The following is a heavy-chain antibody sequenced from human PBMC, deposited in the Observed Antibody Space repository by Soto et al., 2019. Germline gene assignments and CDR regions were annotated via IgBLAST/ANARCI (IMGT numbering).Heavy chain of an antibody. Sequence: EVQLVESGGGLVQPGGSLRLSCAASGFTFSTYWMHWVRQDPGKGLVWVSRINSDGSDSTYADSVKGRFTFSRDNAKNTLYLQMNSLRAEDTAVYYCTRGQGREMATITGDPLPYFDYWGQGTLVTVSS. J-gene: IGHJ4*02. V-gene: IGHV3-74*01. CDR1: GFTFSTYW. CDR2: INSDGSDS. D-gene: IGHD5-12*01. CDR3: TRGQGREMATITGDPLPYFDY.